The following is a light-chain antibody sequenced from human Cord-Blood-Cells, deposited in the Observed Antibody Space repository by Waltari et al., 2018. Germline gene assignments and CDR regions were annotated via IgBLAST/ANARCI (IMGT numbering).Light chain of an antibody. CDR1: SSDVGGYNY. V-gene: IGLV2-14*01. CDR2: DVS. Sequence: QSALTQPASVSGSPGQSITISCTGTSSDVGGYNYVSWYQQHPGKAPKLMIYDVSNRPSGVSNRFSGSKSGNTASLPLSGLQAEDEADYYCSSYTSSSTYVFGTGTKVTVL. CDR3: SSYTSSSTYV. J-gene: IGLJ1*01.